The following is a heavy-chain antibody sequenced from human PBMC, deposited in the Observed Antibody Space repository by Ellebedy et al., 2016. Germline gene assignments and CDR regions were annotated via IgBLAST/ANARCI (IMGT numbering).Heavy chain of an antibody. CDR1: GFTFDDYA. V-gene: IGHV3-9*01. Sequence: SLKISXAASGFTFDDYAMHWVRQAPGKGLEWVSGISWNSGSIGYADSVKGRFTISRDNAKNSLYLQMNSLRAEDTALYYCAKGSGAYSGSYRYWYFDLWGRGTLVTVSS. CDR2: ISWNSGSI. J-gene: IGHJ2*01. D-gene: IGHD1-26*01. CDR3: AKGSGAYSGSYRYWYFDL.